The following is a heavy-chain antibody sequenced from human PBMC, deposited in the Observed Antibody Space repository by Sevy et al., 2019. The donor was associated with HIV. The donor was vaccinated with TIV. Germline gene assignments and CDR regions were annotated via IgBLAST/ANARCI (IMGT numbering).Heavy chain of an antibody. CDR3: AKDRVSGAYYSGDFDC. CDR2: ISYSSGDT. Sequence: GGSLRLSCAASGFTFSTYAMTWVRQAPGKGLEWVSVISYSSGDTYYADSVKGRFTISRDNSKNRLLLQMNGLRAEDTAVYYCAKDRVSGAYYSGDFDCWGQGTLVTVSS. CDR1: GFTFSTYA. J-gene: IGHJ4*02. V-gene: IGHV3-23*01. D-gene: IGHD3-10*01.